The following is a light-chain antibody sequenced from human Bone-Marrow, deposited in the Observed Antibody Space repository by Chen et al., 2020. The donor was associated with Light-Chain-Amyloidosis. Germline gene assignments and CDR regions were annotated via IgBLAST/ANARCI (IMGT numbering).Light chain of an antibody. CDR3: SSDTITNALV. V-gene: IGLV2-14*01. CDR1: SSDVGGDNY. J-gene: IGLJ1*01. Sequence: QSALTQPASVSGSPGQSLTISCTGTSSDVGGDNYVSWYQQHPDKAPKLMIYDVTNRPSWVPARFSGSKSDNTASLTICVLQTEVEAHDVCSSDTITNALVFGSGTRVTVL. CDR2: DVT.